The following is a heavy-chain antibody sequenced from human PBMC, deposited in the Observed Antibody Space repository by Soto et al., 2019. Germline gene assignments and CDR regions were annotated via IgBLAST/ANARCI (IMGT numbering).Heavy chain of an antibody. CDR3: ARAIPGRTSFDS. V-gene: IGHV3-72*01. J-gene: IGHJ4*02. CDR1: GFSFSDYY. Sequence: EVHLVESGGGLVQPGGALRLSCAGSGFSFSDYYIDWVRQAPGKGLEWVGRSRDKGNSYSTDYAASVKGRFTVSRDTSKNSRYLQMNSLKADDTALYYCARAIPGRTSFDSWGQGTLVTVSS. CDR2: SRDKGNSYST. D-gene: IGHD1-1*01.